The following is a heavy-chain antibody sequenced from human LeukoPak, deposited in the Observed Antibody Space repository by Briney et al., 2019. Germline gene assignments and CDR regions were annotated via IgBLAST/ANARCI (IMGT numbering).Heavy chain of an antibody. CDR2: INWNGDTT. Sequence: GGSLRLSCVASGFTFDDYGMSWARQAPGKGLEWVSGINWNGDTTGYADSVKGRFTISRDNSKNSLYLQMNRLRAEDTALYYCARRVATLDYYYYMDVWGKRTTVTVSS. J-gene: IGHJ6*03. D-gene: IGHD5-12*01. CDR1: GFTFDDYG. CDR3: ARRVATLDYYYYMDV. V-gene: IGHV3-20*04.